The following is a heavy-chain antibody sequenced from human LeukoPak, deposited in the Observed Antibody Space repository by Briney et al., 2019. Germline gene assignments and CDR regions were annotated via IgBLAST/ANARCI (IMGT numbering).Heavy chain of an antibody. Sequence: GGSLRLSCAASGFTFSSYAMHWVRQAPGKGLEWVAVISYDGSNKYYAESVKGRFTISRDNSKNTLYLQMNSLRGEDTAVYYCARERYYDSSGYSTVWNAFDIWGQGTMVTVSS. CDR2: ISYDGSNK. J-gene: IGHJ3*02. CDR3: ARERYYDSSGYSTVWNAFDI. D-gene: IGHD3-22*01. V-gene: IGHV3-30-3*01. CDR1: GFTFSSYA.